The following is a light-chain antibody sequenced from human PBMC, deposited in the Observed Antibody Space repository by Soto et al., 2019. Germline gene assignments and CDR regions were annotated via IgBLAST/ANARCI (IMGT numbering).Light chain of an antibody. J-gene: IGKJ3*01. CDR2: DAS. V-gene: IGKV3-11*01. CDR1: QSVGRY. CDR3: QQRSNWPPFT. Sequence: ETVLTQSPATLSLSTGERATLSCRASQSVGRYLAWYQHKPGQAPRLLISDASNRATGIPARFSGSGSGTDFTLTISSLEPEDFAFYYCQQRSNWPPFTFGPGTKVDLK.